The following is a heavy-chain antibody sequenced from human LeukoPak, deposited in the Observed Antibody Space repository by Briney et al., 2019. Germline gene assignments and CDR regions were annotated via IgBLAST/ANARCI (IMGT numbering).Heavy chain of an antibody. CDR3: ARGEMATVNFDY. Sequence: SETLSLTCTVSGGSINNNYWTWIRQPAGKALEWIGRIYTTGSTNYNPSLQSRVSMSVDTSKNQFSLNVSSVTAADTAVYYCARGEMATVNFDYWGQGTLVTVSS. CDR1: GGSINNNY. CDR2: IYTTGST. V-gene: IGHV4-4*07. D-gene: IGHD5-24*01. J-gene: IGHJ4*02.